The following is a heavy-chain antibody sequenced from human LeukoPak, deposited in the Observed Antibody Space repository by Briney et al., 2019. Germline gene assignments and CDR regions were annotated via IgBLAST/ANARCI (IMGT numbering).Heavy chain of an antibody. J-gene: IGHJ4*02. D-gene: IGHD3-22*01. CDR2: ISGSGDST. CDR1: GFTFSSYA. Sequence: GGSLRLSCAASGFTFSSYALSWVRQAPGKGLEWVSAISGSGDSTYYADSVKGRFTISRDNSMNTLYLQLNSLRAEDTAVYYCAKDPHKYYYDTSGYYYYFDYWGQGTLVTVSS. V-gene: IGHV3-23*01. CDR3: AKDPHKYYYDTSGYYYYFDY.